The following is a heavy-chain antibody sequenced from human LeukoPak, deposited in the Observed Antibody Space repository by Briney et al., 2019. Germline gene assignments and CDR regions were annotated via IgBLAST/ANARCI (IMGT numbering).Heavy chain of an antibody. CDR3: AKPISGGLAVTADWFHP. D-gene: IGHD2-21*02. J-gene: IGHJ5*01. Sequence: GGSLRLSCAASGFAFSVYAMSWLRQPPGKGLEWVSTINANSGTTSYAASVRGRFTISRDNSKNALYLQLNTLRADNTATYYCAKPISGGLAVTADWFHPWGQGTLVVVSS. CDR2: INANSGTT. V-gene: IGHV3-23*01. CDR1: GFAFSVYA.